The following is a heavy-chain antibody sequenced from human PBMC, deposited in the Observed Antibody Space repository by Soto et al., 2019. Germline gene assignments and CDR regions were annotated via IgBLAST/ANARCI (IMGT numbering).Heavy chain of an antibody. CDR1: RFTFSGYW. J-gene: IGHJ3*02. CDR3: ARGARI. Sequence: EVHLVESGGDLVQPGGSLRLSCADSRFTFSGYWMYWVRQAPGKGLYWVANIKEDGSEKNYVDSVRGRFTIARDNAKNSLYLQMNSLRDEDKAVYYCARGARIWGQGTMVTVS. CDR2: IKEDGSEK. V-gene: IGHV3-7*01.